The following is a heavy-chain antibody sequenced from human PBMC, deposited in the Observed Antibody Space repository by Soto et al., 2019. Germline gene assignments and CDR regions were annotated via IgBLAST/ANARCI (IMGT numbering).Heavy chain of an antibody. Sequence: PGESLKISCKGSGYSFTSYWIGWVRQMPGKGLEWMGIIYPGDSDTRYSPSFQGQVTISADKSISTAYLQWSSLKASDTAIYYCARSNYDFWSGLSSPPPQNWFDPWGQGTLVTVSS. CDR1: GYSFTSYW. V-gene: IGHV5-51*01. CDR3: ARSNYDFWSGLSSPPPQNWFDP. CDR2: IYPGDSDT. D-gene: IGHD3-3*01. J-gene: IGHJ5*02.